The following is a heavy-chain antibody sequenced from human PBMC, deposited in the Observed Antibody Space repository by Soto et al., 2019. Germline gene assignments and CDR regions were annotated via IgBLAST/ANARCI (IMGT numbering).Heavy chain of an antibody. CDR3: ARGLFFDSGETNDAFDI. CDR2: IGTAGDT. V-gene: IGHV3-13*01. D-gene: IGHD3-9*01. CDR1: GFTFSSYD. J-gene: IGHJ3*02. Sequence: EVQLVESGGGLVQPGGSLRLSCAASGFTFSSYDMHWVRQATGKGLEWVSAIGTAGDTYYPGSVKGRFTISRENAKNSLYLQMNSLRAGDTAVYYCARGLFFDSGETNDAFDIWGQGTMVTVSS.